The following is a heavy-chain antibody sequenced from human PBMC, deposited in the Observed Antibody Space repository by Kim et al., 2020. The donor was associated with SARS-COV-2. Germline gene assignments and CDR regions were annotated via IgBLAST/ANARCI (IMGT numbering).Heavy chain of an antibody. J-gene: IGHJ4*02. CDR3: ARDLRYDSSGYYDRGPDY. CDR2: INPSGGST. Sequence: ASVKVSCKASGYTFTSYYMHWVRQAPGQGLEWMGIINPSGGSTSYAQKFQGRVTMTRDTSTSTVYMELSSLRSEDTAVYYCARDLRYDSSGYYDRGPDYWGQGTLVTVSS. V-gene: IGHV1-46*01. D-gene: IGHD3-22*01. CDR1: GYTFTSYY.